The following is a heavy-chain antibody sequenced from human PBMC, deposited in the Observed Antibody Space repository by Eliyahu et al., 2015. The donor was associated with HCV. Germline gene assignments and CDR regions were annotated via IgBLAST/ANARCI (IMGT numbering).Heavy chain of an antibody. CDR2: ISGSGGII. D-gene: IGHD2-21*01. CDR3: VLDPLPYVVVIAG. V-gene: IGHV3-23*04. CDR1: GFTFSSYT. J-gene: IGHJ4*02. Sequence: EVHLEESGGGLVRPGGSLXLSCAASGFTFSSYTXXXVRQAPGKGLEWISLISGSGGIIYYADSVKGRFTISRDNSKNTLYLQMDSLRAEDTAVYYCVLDPLPYVVVIAGWGQGTLVTVSS.